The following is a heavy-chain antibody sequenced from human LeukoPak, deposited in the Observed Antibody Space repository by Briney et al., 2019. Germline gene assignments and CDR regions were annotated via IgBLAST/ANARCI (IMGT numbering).Heavy chain of an antibody. V-gene: IGHV3-23*01. CDR3: TSCGGDCYSSDY. CDR1: GFTFSSYA. J-gene: IGHJ4*02. D-gene: IGHD2-21*02. Sequence: PGGSLRLSCAASGFTFSSYAMSWVRQAPGKGLEWVSLINDSGGNTYYADSVKGRFTISRDNSKNTLFLQMSSLRAEDTAVYYCTSCGGDCYSSDYWGQGTLVTVSS. CDR2: INDSGGNT.